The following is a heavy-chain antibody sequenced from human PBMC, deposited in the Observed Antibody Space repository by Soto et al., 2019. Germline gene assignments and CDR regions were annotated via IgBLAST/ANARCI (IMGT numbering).Heavy chain of an antibody. Sequence: GGSLRLSCAASGFTFSSYAMSWVRQAPGKGLEWVSAISGSGGSTYYADSVKGRFTISRDNSKNTLYLQMNSLRAEDTAVYYCAKDDYDFWSGYLGPSMDVWGQGTTVTVSS. CDR1: GFTFSSYA. CDR3: AKDDYDFWSGYLGPSMDV. J-gene: IGHJ6*02. CDR2: ISGSGGST. D-gene: IGHD3-3*01. V-gene: IGHV3-23*01.